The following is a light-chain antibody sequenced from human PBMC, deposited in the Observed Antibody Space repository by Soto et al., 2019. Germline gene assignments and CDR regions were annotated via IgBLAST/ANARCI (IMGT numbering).Light chain of an antibody. CDR3: SSFTGSSTYV. CDR2: DVT. J-gene: IGLJ1*01. Sequence: QSALTQPPSVSGSPGQSVAISCTGSSSDVGSYDRVSWYQHPPGTAPKLMIYDVTNRPSGVPDRFSGSKSGNTASLTISGLQAEDEADYYCSSFTGSSTYVFGTGTKLTVL. V-gene: IGLV2-18*02. CDR1: SSDVGSYDR.